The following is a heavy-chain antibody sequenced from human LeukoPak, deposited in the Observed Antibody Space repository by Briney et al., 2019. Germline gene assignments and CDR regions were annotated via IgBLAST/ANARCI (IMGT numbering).Heavy chain of an antibody. D-gene: IGHD1-26*01. CDR1: GFIFDDYA. CDR2: ISWNSGSI. J-gene: IGHJ3*02. Sequence: GGSLRLSCAASGFIFDDYAMHWVRQAPGKGLEWVSGISWNSGSIGYADSVKGRFTISRDNAKNSLYLQMNSLRVEDTAVYYCAGALPRIVLTDAIDIWGQGTLVTVSS. V-gene: IGHV3-9*01. CDR3: AGALPRIVLTDAIDI.